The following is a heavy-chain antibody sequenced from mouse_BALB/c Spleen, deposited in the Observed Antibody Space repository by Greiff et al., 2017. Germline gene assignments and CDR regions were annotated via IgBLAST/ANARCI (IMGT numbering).Heavy chain of an antibody. D-gene: IGHD1-1*01. CDR2: IYPGSGST. V-gene: IGHV1-55*01. CDR1: GYNFTSYW. CDR3: ARGGLLRDYYAMDY. J-gene: IGHJ4*01. Sequence: VQLQQPGAELVKPGTSVKLSCKASGYNFTSYWINWVKLRPGQGLEWIGDIYPGSGSTNYNEKFKSKATLTVDTSSSTAYMQLSSLASEDSALYYCARGGLLRDYYAMDYWGQGTSVTVSS.